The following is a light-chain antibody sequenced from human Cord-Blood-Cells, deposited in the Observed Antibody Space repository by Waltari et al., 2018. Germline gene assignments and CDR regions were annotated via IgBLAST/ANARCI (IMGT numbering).Light chain of an antibody. CDR3: QQYGSSPYT. CDR1: PSVSSSY. V-gene: IGKV3-20*01. Sequence: EIVLTQSPGTLSLSPGERATLSCRASPSVSSSYLAWYQQKPGQAPRLLIYGASSRATGIPDRFSGSGSGTDFTLTISRLEPEDFAAYYCQQYGSSPYTFGQGTKLEIK. J-gene: IGKJ2*01. CDR2: GAS.